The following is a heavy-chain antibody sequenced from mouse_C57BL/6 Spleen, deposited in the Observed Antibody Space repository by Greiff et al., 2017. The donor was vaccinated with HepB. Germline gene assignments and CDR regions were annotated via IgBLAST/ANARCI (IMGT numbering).Heavy chain of an antibody. CDR3: ARGWLNYAMDY. D-gene: IGHD2-3*01. Sequence: QVQLKESGAELVRPGTSVKVSCKASGYAFTNYLIEWVKQRPGQGLEWIGVINPGSGGTNYNEKFKGKATLTADKSSSTAYMQLSSLTSEDSAVYFCARGWLNYAMDYWGQGTSVTVSS. V-gene: IGHV1-54*01. CDR2: INPGSGGT. CDR1: GYAFTNYL. J-gene: IGHJ4*01.